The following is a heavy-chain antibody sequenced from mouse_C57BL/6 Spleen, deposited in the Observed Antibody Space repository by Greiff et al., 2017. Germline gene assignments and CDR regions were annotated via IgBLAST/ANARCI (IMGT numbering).Heavy chain of an antibody. CDR2: INPNYGTT. V-gene: IGHV1-39*01. J-gene: IGHJ3*01. CDR1: GYSFTDYN. CDR3: ARALGADYYGSSPFAY. Sequence: EVQLQQSGPELVKPGASVKISCKASGYSFTDYNMNWVKQSNGKSLEWIGVINPNYGTTSYNQKFKGNATLTVDQSSITAYMQLNSRTSEDSAVYYCARALGADYYGSSPFAYWGQGTLVTVSA. D-gene: IGHD1-1*01.